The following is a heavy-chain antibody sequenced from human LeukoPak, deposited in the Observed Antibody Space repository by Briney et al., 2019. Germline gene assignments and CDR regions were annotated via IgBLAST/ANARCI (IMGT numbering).Heavy chain of an antibody. CDR2: ISSNGGST. D-gene: IGHD6-13*01. CDR1: GFTFSSYA. Sequence: GGSLRLSCAASGFTFSSYAMHWVRQAPGKGLEYVSAISSNGGSTYYANSVKGRFTISRDNSKNTLYLQTGSLRAEDMAVYYCARGRQQLVDYWGQGTLVTVSS. CDR3: ARGRQQLVDY. V-gene: IGHV3-64*01. J-gene: IGHJ4*02.